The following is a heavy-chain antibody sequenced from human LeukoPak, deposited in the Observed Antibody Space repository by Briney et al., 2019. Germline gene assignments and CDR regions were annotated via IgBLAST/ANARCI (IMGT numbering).Heavy chain of an antibody. Sequence: GGSLRLSCAASGFTFSSYAMSWVRQAPGKGLDWVSAISGSGGNTYYADSVKGRFTISRDSSKNTLYLQMNSLRAEDTAVYYCAKDQYGGNPQYYFDYWGQGTLVTVSS. CDR2: ISGSGGNT. J-gene: IGHJ4*02. V-gene: IGHV3-23*01. D-gene: IGHD4-23*01. CDR1: GFTFSSYA. CDR3: AKDQYGGNPQYYFDY.